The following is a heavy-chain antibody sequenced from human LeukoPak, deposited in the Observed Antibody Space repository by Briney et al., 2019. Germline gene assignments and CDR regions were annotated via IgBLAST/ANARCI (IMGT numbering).Heavy chain of an antibody. CDR1: GFTFSSYS. J-gene: IGHJ5*02. V-gene: IGHV3-21*01. CDR2: ISRSSSYI. CDR3: ARGGNYDFWSGYLTNNWFDP. Sequence: PGGSLRLSCAASGFTFSSYSMNWVRQAPGQGLAWVSSISRSSSYIYYAHSVKGRFTISRDNAKNPLYLQMNSLRAEDTAVYYCARGGNYDFWSGYLTNNWFDPWGQGTLVTVSS. D-gene: IGHD3-3*01.